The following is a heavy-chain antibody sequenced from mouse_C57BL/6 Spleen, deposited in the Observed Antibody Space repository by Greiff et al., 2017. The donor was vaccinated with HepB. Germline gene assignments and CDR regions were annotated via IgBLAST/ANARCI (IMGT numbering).Heavy chain of an antibody. J-gene: IGHJ1*03. CDR2: IDPSDSET. CDR3: ARRYDGSSSDDV. Sequence: VQLKQPGAELVRPGSSVKLSCKASGYTFTSYWMHWVKQRPIQGLEWIGNIDPSDSETHYNQKFKDKATLTVDKSSSTAYMQLSSLTSEDSAVYYCARRYDGSSSDDVWGTGTTVTVSS. D-gene: IGHD1-1*01. CDR1: GYTFTSYW. V-gene: IGHV1-52*01.